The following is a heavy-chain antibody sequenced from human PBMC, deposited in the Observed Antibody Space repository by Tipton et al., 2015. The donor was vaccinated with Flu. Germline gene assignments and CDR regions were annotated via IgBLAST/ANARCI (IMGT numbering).Heavy chain of an antibody. CDR1: GDSMGTYS. J-gene: IGHJ6*02. CDR3: ARDSAAHYGMDV. Sequence: TLSLTCTVSGDSMGTYSWSWIRQPPGKGLEWIGYTTYSGTTSYNPSLKSRVTISVDTSKNQFSLKLSSVTAADTAVYYCARDSAAHYGMDVWGQGTTVTVSS. CDR2: TTYSGTT. V-gene: IGHV4-59*08. D-gene: IGHD6-13*01.